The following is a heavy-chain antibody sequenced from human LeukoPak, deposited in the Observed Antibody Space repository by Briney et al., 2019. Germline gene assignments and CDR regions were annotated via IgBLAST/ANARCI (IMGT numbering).Heavy chain of an antibody. V-gene: IGHV4-39*07. CDR2: IYYGGST. Sequence: ESGPGLVKPSETLSLTCPVSGDSISSSSDFWGWIRQPPGKGLEWIGSIYYGGSTNYNPSLKSRVTISVDTSENQFSLKVRSVTAADTAVYYCARLSRGFWSGLHDFWGQGTLVTVSS. J-gene: IGHJ4*02. CDR1: GDSISSSSDF. D-gene: IGHD3-3*01. CDR3: ARLSRGFWSGLHDF.